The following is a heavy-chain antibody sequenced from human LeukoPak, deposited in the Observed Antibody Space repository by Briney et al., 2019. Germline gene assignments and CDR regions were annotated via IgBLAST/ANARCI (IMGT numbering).Heavy chain of an antibody. CDR2: ISGSGGST. V-gene: IGHV3-23*01. J-gene: IGHJ4*02. CDR3: VCHIVLIAGLDY. D-gene: IGHD2-8*01. Sequence: PGGSLRLSCAASGFTFSSYAMSWVRQAPGKGLEWVSAISGSGGSTYYADSVKGRFTISRDNSKNTLYLQMNSLRAEDTAVYYCVCHIVLIAGLDYSGQGTLVTVSS. CDR1: GFTFSSYA.